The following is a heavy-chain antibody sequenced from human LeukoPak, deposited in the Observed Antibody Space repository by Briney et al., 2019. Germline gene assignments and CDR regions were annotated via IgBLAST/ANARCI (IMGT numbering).Heavy chain of an antibody. V-gene: IGHV3-33*01. CDR1: GFTFSSYG. J-gene: IGHJ4*02. Sequence: QPGRSLRLSCAASGFTFSSYGMHWVRQAPGKGLEWVAVIWYDGSNKYYADSVKGRFTISRDNSKNTLYLQMNSLRAEDTAVYYCARGLVAKETLTFDYWGQGTLVTVSS. CDR3: ARGLVAKETLTFDY. CDR2: IWYDGSNK. D-gene: IGHD2-8*02.